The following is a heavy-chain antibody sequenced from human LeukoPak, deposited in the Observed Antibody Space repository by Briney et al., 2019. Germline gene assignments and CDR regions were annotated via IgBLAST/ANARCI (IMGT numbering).Heavy chain of an antibody. CDR3: ARVGTWELQRVFEY. J-gene: IGHJ4*02. CDR1: GFTFTDYW. Sequence: GGSLRLSCAASGFTFTDYWMTWVRQVPGKGLEWVANIHKAGTESYYVDSVKGRFAISRDNAKNSLYLQLSSLRVDDTSVYYCARVGTWELQRVFEYWGQGTLVTVSS. D-gene: IGHD1-26*01. CDR2: IHKAGTES. V-gene: IGHV3-7*01.